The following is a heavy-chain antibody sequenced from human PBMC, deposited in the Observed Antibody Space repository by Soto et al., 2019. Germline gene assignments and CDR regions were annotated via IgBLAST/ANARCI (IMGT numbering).Heavy chain of an antibody. D-gene: IGHD2-15*01. J-gene: IGHJ4*02. CDR3: AKDLRTDIVVVVAATRGHYFDY. V-gene: IGHV3-23*01. CDR2: ISGSGGST. Sequence: PGGSLRLSCAASGFTFSSYAMSWVRQAPGKGLEWVSAISGSGGSTYYADSVKGRFTISRDNSKNTLYLQMNSLRAEDTAVYYCAKDLRTDIVVVVAATRGHYFDYWGQGTLVTVSS. CDR1: GFTFSSYA.